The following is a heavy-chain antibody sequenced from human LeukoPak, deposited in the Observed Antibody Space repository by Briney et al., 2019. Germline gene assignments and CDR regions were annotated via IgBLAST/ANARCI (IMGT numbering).Heavy chain of an antibody. J-gene: IGHJ4*02. D-gene: IGHD3-10*01. CDR2: MNPNSGNT. CDR3: ARGDYYGSGSYCYFDY. CDR1: GYTFTSYD. V-gene: IGHV1-8*01. Sequence: GASVKVSCKASGYTFTSYDINWVRQATGQGLEWMGWMNPNSGNTGYAQKFQGRVTMTGNTSISTAYMELSSLRSEDTAVYYCARGDYYGSGSYCYFDYWGQGTLVTVSS.